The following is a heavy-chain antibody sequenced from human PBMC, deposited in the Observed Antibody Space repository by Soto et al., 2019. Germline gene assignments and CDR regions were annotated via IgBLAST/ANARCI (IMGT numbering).Heavy chain of an antibody. Sequence: EVQLVESGGALVKLGGSLILSCAAPGLTLGNYWLAWSAQPPRKGRVWVSRIIGDGLYTTYADSVKGRFTISRDNAKNTVYLQMNSLRVEDTAVYYCARGILGSGTANDHWGQGTLVTVSS. CDR2: IIGDGLYT. CDR3: ARGILGSGTANDH. V-gene: IGHV3-74*03. J-gene: IGHJ4*02. CDR1: GLTLGNYW. D-gene: IGHD3-10*01.